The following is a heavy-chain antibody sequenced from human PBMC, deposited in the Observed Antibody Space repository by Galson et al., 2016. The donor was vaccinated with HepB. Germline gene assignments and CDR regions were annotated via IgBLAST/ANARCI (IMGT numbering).Heavy chain of an antibody. CDR2: IWYDGSNT. D-gene: IGHD3-10*01. CDR1: GFTFSSYG. V-gene: IGHV3-33*01. CDR3: ARVSGESGPDY. J-gene: IGHJ4*02. Sequence: SLRLSCAASGFTFSSYGMHWVRQAPGKGLEWVAVIWYDGSNTYYADSVKGRFTISRDNSKNTLYLQMNSLRAEDTAVYYCARVSGESGPDYWGQGTLVTVSS.